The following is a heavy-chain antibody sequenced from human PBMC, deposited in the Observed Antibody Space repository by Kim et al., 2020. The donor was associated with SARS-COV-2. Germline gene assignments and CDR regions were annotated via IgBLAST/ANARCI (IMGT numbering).Heavy chain of an antibody. D-gene: IGHD6-13*01. CDR2: ISYDGSNK. Sequence: GGSLRLSCAASGFNFSSYGMHWVRQAPGKGLEWVAVISYDGSNKYYADSVKGRFTISRDNSKNTLYLQMNSLRAEDTAVYYCARAGIAAAALENWGQGTLVTVSS. CDR1: GFNFSSYG. CDR3: ARAGIAAAALEN. J-gene: IGHJ4*02. V-gene: IGHV3-33*05.